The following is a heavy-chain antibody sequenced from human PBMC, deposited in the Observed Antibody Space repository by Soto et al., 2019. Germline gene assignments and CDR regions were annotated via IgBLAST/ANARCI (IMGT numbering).Heavy chain of an antibody. J-gene: IGHJ6*02. CDR1: GFTFNTYG. D-gene: IGHD6-6*01. CDR3: ARDARKYSTSWYYFSGMDV. Sequence: GGSLRLSCAASGFTFNTYGMHWVRQAPGKWLEWVTLIWYDGSNTYYTASVKGRFTISRDNSKNTVYLQMNSLSVEDTAVYYCARDARKYSTSWYYFSGMDVWGRGXTVTVYS. V-gene: IGHV3-33*01. CDR2: IWYDGSNT.